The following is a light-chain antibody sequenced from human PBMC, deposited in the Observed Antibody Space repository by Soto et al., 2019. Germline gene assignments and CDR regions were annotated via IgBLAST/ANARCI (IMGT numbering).Light chain of an antibody. CDR1: QRITRY. V-gene: IGKV1-39*01. Sequence: DIQVTQSPSSLSASVRDRVTITCRTSQRITRYLNWYQQKPGKAPKLLIYSASTLQSGVPSRFSGSGSGTVFTLTISSLQPEDFATYYCQQSYSTPPLSFGGGTKVEIK. CDR3: QQSYSTPPLS. J-gene: IGKJ4*01. CDR2: SAS.